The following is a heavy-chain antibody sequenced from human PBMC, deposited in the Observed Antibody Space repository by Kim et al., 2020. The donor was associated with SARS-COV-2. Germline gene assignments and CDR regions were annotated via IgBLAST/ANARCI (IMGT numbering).Heavy chain of an antibody. V-gene: IGHV4-4*07. CDR2: IYSSGIT. CDR1: GGSMSNYY. J-gene: IGHJ5*02. CDR3: AKDDLDNWFDP. Sequence: SETLSLTCTVSGGSMSNYYWSWIRQPAGKGLEWIGRIYSSGITNYSPSLKSRVTMSMDTSKNQFSLRLSSVTAADTAMYYCAKDDLDNWFDPWGQGTLVTVSS.